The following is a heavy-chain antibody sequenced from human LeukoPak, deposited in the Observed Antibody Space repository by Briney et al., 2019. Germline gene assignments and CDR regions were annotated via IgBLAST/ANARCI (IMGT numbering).Heavy chain of an antibody. J-gene: IGHJ4*02. V-gene: IGHV3-7*01. CDR3: ARDRYSSDWQFFDY. CDR1: GFSFNTYW. CDR2: IKQDGSEE. D-gene: IGHD6-19*01. Sequence: PGGPLRLSCAASGFSFNTYWMSWVRQAPGEGLEWVANIKQDGSEEDYVDSVKGRFTISRDNAKNSLYLQMNSLRAEDTAVYYCARDRYSSDWQFFDYWGQGTLVTVSS.